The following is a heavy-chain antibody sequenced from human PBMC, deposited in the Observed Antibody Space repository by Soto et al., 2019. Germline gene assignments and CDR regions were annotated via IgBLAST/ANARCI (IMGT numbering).Heavy chain of an antibody. J-gene: IGHJ2*01. CDR2: IIPIFGTA. CDR3: AGWDTAMAYWYFDL. CDR1: GGTFSSYA. Sequence: QVQLVQSGAEVKKPGSSVKVSCKASGGTFSSYAISWVRQAPGQGLEWMGGIIPIFGTANYAQKFKGRVTITADKSTSTAYMELSSLRSEDTAVYYCAGWDTAMAYWYFDLWGRGTLVTVSS. V-gene: IGHV1-69*06. D-gene: IGHD5-18*01.